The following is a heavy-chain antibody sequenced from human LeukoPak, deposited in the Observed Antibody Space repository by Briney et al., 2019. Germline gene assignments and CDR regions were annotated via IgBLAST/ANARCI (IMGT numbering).Heavy chain of an antibody. CDR1: GYNFPSYW. CDR2: IYPGDSET. D-gene: IGHD3-10*01. CDR3: ARDWELGY. J-gene: IGHJ4*02. V-gene: IGHV5-51*01. Sequence: GESLKISCEASGYNFPSYWIGWVRQVPGKGLEWMGLIYPGDSETRYSPSFQGQVTISADKSINTAYLQWSSLKASDTAIYYCARDWELGYWGQGTLVTVSS.